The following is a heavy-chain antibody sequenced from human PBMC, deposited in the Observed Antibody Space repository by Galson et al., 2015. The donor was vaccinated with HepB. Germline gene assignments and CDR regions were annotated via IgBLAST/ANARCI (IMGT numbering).Heavy chain of an antibody. CDR1: GGSISSYY. D-gene: IGHD3-9*01. Sequence: LSLTCTVSGGSISSYYWSWIRQPPGQGLEWIGYIYYSGSTNYNPSLKSRVTISVDTSRNQFSLKLSSVTAADTAVYYCTRRIRYFDRYYFDSWGQGTLVTVSS. V-gene: IGHV4-59*08. CDR3: TRRIRYFDRYYFDS. J-gene: IGHJ4*02. CDR2: IYYSGST.